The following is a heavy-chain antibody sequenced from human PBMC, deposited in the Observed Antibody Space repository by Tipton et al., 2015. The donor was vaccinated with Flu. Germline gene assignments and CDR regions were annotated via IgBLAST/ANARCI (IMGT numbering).Heavy chain of an antibody. J-gene: IGHJ4*02. CDR3: ARGDAYDSGGYHPYFDS. D-gene: IGHD3-22*01. Sequence: TLSLTCTISADSISSDYYWGWIRQPPGKGLEWIGNIFRTGNTYRNPSLKSRVTLSLDTSKNQVSLQLNSMTAADTAVYYCARGDAYDSGGYHPYFDSWGRGTLVTVSS. CDR2: IFRTGNT. V-gene: IGHV4-38-2*02. CDR1: ADSISSDYY.